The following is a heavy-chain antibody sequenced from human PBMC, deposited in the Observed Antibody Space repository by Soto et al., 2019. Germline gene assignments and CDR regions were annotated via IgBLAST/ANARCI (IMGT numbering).Heavy chain of an antibody. Sequence: QVQLVESGGGLVKPGGSLRLSCAASGFTFSDYYMSWIRQAPGKGLEWVSYISSSSSYTNYADSVKGRFTISRDNAKNSLYLQMNSLRDEDTAVYYCARVPSSGWYVGYWGQGTLVTVSS. J-gene: IGHJ4*02. CDR3: ARVPSSGWYVGY. CDR1: GFTFSDYY. CDR2: ISSSSSYT. D-gene: IGHD6-19*01. V-gene: IGHV3-11*06.